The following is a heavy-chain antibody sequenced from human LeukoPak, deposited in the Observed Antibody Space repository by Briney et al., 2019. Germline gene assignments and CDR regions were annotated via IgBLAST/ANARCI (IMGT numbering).Heavy chain of an antibody. J-gene: IGHJ5*02. CDR2: IYYSGST. D-gene: IGHD6-13*01. Sequence: SETLSLTCTVSGASIRNYYWSWIRQSPGKALEWSGYIYYSGSTNYNPSLESRVAMSVDTSKNQFSLRLSSVTAADTAIYYCARRYSSSWYVGFFDPWGQGTLVTVSS. V-gene: IGHV4-59*08. CDR3: ARRYSSSWYVGFFDP. CDR1: GASIRNYY.